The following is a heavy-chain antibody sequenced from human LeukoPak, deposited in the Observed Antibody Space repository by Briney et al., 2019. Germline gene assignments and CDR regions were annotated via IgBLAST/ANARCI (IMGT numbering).Heavy chain of an antibody. CDR2: IYYSGNT. Sequence: PSETLSLTCTVSGGSISSSNYYWGWIRQPPGKGLEWIGSIYYSGNTYYNPSLKSRVTISVDTSKNQFYLKLSSLTAADTAVYYCARLWGPPTVTTDYMDVWGKGTTVTISS. V-gene: IGHV4-39*07. CDR1: GGSISSSNYY. CDR3: ARLWGPPTVTTDYMDV. J-gene: IGHJ6*03. D-gene: IGHD4-17*01.